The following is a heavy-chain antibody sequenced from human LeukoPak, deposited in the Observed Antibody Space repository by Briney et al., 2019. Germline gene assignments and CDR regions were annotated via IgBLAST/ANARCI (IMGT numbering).Heavy chain of an antibody. Sequence: GGSLRLSCAASGFTSSSYGMHWVRQAPGKGLEWVAVISYDGSNKYYADSVKGRFTISRDNSKNTLYLQMNSLRAEDTAVYYCAKLEGVATRYSEPVFDYWGQGTLVTVSS. CDR3: AKLEGVATRYSEPVFDY. V-gene: IGHV3-30*18. CDR2: ISYDGSNK. J-gene: IGHJ4*02. D-gene: IGHD5-12*01. CDR1: GFTSSSYG.